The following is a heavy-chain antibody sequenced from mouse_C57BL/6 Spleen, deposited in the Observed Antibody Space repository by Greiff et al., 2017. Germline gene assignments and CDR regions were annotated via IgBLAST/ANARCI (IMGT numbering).Heavy chain of an antibody. J-gene: IGHJ1*03. D-gene: IGHD1-3*01. CDR3: ARRDNYRYWYFDV. Sequence: EVQVVESGGGLVQPGESLKLSCESNEYEFPSHDMSWVRKTPEKRLELVAAINSDGGSTYYPDTMERRFIISRDNTKKTLYRQMSSLRSEDTALYYCARRDNYRYWYFDVWGTGTTVTVSS. V-gene: IGHV5-2*01. CDR2: INSDGGST. CDR1: EYEFPSHD.